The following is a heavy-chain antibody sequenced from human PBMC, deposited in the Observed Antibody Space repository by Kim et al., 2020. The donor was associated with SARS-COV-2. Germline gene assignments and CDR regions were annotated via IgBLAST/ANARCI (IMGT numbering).Heavy chain of an antibody. D-gene: IGHD3-10*01. CDR1: GFTFSNNW. CDR3: ARVRYGSGGPAEDF. V-gene: IGHV3-7*01. CDR2: IKQDGSEI. J-gene: IGHJ4*02. Sequence: GGSLRLSCAGSGFTFSNNWMSWVRQAPGKGLERVASIKQDGSEISYVDSVKGRFTISRDNAKNSLYLQMNSLRAEDTAVYYCARVRYGSGGPAEDFWGQGTLVTVSS.